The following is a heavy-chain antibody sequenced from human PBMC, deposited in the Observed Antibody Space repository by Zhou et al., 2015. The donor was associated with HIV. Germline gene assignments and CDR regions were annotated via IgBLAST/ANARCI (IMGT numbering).Heavy chain of an antibody. Sequence: QIHLVQSGTEVKKPGSSVTVSCRASGGTFSGSDISWVRQAPGQGLEWMGGITPMFDIHKYAQKFRARLTITVDKITDTAYMDLSSLTSEDTAIYFCARSSVNHDGAFDLWGQGTNIIVSS. CDR1: GGTFSGSD. CDR2: ITPMFDIH. CDR3: ARSSVNHDGAFDL. V-gene: IGHV1-69*17. D-gene: IGHD1-14*01. J-gene: IGHJ3*01.